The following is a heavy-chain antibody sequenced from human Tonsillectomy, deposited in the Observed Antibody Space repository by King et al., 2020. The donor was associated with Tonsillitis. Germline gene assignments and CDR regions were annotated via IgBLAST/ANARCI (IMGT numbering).Heavy chain of an antibody. J-gene: IGHJ4*02. CDR1: GFTFSSYA. D-gene: IGHD6-13*01. CDR2: ISSSGGST. CDR3: AKRSNVEDYFDY. Sequence: VQLVESGGGLVQPGGSLRLSCAASGFTFSSYAMSWVRRAPGKGLEWVSAISSSGGSTYYADSVKGRFTISRDNSKNTLYLQMNSLRGEDTAVYYCAKRSNVEDYFDYWGQGTLVTVSS. V-gene: IGHV3-23*04.